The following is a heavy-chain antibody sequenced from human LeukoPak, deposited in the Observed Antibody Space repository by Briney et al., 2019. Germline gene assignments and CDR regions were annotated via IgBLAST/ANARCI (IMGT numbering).Heavy chain of an antibody. Sequence: GGSLRLSCAASGFTFSSYAMSWVRQAPGKGLEWVSAISGSGGSTYYADSVKGRFTISRDNSKNTLYLQMNSLRAEDTAVYYCAKDDSPGKEWLEVIDYWGQGTLVTVSS. CDR2: ISGSGGST. CDR1: GFTFSSYA. J-gene: IGHJ4*02. V-gene: IGHV3-23*01. D-gene: IGHD3-3*01. CDR3: AKDDSPGKEWLEVIDY.